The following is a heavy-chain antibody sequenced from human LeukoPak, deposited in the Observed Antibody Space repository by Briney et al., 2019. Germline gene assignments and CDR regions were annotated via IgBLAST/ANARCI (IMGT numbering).Heavy chain of an antibody. V-gene: IGHV3-30*02. CDR2: IRYDGSNK. CDR3: AREDYGSSPPDY. Sequence: PGGSLRLSCAASGFTFSSYGMHWVRLAPGKGLEWVAFIRYDGSNKYYADSVKGRFTISRDNAKNSLYLQMNSLRAEDTAVYYCAREDYGSSPPDYWGRGTLVTVSS. J-gene: IGHJ4*02. CDR1: GFTFSSYG. D-gene: IGHD6-6*01.